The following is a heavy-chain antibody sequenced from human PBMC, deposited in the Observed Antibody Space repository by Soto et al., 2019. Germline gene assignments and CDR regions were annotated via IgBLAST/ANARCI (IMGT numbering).Heavy chain of an antibody. J-gene: IGHJ4*02. CDR3: ARVGGYSYNFDY. CDR1: GFTFSSYW. CDR2: ISSSSSYI. D-gene: IGHD5-18*01. Sequence: PGGSLRLSCAASGFTFSSYWMHWVRQAPGKGLVWVSPISSSSSYIYYADSVKGRFTISRDNAKNSLYLQMNSLRAEDTAVYYCARVGGYSYNFDYWGQGTLVTVSS. V-gene: IGHV3-21*01.